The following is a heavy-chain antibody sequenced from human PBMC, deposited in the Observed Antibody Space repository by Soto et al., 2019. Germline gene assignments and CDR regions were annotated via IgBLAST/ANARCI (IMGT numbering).Heavy chain of an antibody. D-gene: IGHD6-13*01. J-gene: IGHJ4*02. CDR3: ARRSSSWYFDY. CDR2: ISGSDGST. V-gene: IGHV3-23*01. CDR1: GFTFSDYY. Sequence: GGSLRLSCAASGFTFSDYYMSWIRQAPGKGLEWVSVISGSDGSTYYADSVKGRFTISRDNSKNTLNLQMNSLRAEDTAVYYCARRSSSWYFDYWGQGTLVTVSS.